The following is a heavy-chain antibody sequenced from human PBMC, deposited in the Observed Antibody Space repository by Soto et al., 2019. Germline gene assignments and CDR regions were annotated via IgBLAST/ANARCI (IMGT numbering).Heavy chain of an antibody. Sequence: GGSLRLSCEASGFTLSSYYMHWIRQAPGKGLEWVAVISDDGSHKYYADSVKGRFTISRDNSKNTLYLQMNSLRAEDTAVYYCAKSLNPYDSSGSDYWGQGTLVTVSS. V-gene: IGHV3-30*04. D-gene: IGHD3-22*01. CDR2: ISDDGSHK. CDR1: GFTLSSYY. CDR3: AKSLNPYDSSGSDY. J-gene: IGHJ4*02.